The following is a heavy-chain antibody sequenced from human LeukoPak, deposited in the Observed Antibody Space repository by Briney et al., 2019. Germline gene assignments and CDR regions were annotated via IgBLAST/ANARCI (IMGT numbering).Heavy chain of an antibody. Sequence: GGSLRLSCAASGFTFSSYWMHWVRQAPGKGLVWVSRINIDGSSTSYADSVKGRFTISRDNSKNTLYLQMNSLRAEDTAVYYCASDTTYYDILTGYYLDYWGQGTLVTVSS. J-gene: IGHJ4*02. V-gene: IGHV3-74*01. CDR1: GFTFSSYW. D-gene: IGHD3-9*01. CDR3: ASDTTYYDILTGYYLDY. CDR2: INIDGSST.